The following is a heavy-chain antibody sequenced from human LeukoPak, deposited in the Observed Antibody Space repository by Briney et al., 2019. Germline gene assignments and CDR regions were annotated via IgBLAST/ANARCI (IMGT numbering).Heavy chain of an antibody. Sequence: GASVRVSCKASGYTFTGYYMHWVRQAPGQGLEWMGWMNPNSGNTGYAQKFQGRVTMTRNTSISTAYMELSSLRSEDTAVYYCARRGVVAALYWFDPWGQGTLVTVSS. J-gene: IGHJ5*02. CDR2: MNPNSGNT. D-gene: IGHD2-15*01. V-gene: IGHV1-8*02. CDR1: GYTFTGYY. CDR3: ARRGVVAALYWFDP.